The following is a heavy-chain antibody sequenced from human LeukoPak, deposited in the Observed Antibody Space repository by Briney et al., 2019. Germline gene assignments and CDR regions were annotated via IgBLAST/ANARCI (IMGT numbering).Heavy chain of an antibody. V-gene: IGHV4-39*01. CDR2: IYYSGST. J-gene: IGHJ4*02. CDR3: ARLWFGESHFDY. Sequence: SETLSLTCIVSGGSVSSSSYYWGWIRQPPGKGLEWIGSIYYSGSTYYNPSLKSRVTISVDTSKNQFSLKLSSVTAADTAVYYCARLWFGESHFDYWGQGTLVTVSS. CDR1: GGSVSSSSYY. D-gene: IGHD3-10*01.